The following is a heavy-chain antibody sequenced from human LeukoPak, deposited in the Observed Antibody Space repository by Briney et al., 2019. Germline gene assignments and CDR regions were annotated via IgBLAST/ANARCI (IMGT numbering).Heavy chain of an antibody. CDR2: IYYSGST. V-gene: IGHV4-59*01. CDR3: ARLGYSWDY. D-gene: IGHD2-15*01. J-gene: IGHJ4*02. CDR1: GFTFSDYY. Sequence: GSLRLSCAASGFTFSDYYMSWIRQPPGKGLEWIGYIYYSGSTNYNPSLESRVTISVDTSKNQFSLKLSSVTAADTAVYYCARLGYSWDYWGQGTLVTVSS.